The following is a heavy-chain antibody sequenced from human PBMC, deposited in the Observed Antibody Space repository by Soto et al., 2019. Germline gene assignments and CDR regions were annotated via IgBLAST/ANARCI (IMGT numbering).Heavy chain of an antibody. J-gene: IGHJ5*02. CDR1: GGSISSSSYY. CDR3: ARDPVDGYAFFDN. V-gene: IGHV4-39*07. CDR2: IYYSGST. D-gene: IGHD5-12*01. Sequence: SETLSLTCTVAGGSISSSSYYWGWIRQPPGKGLEWIGNIYYSGSTYYNPSLKSRVTISVDMSEKQSSLILTSVTAADTAVYWCARDPVDGYAFFDNWGQGALVTVPS.